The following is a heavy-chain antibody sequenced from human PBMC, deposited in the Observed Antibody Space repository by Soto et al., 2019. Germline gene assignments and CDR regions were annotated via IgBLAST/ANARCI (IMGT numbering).Heavy chain of an antibody. CDR2: ISVYYGNT. V-gene: IGHV1-18*04. J-gene: IGHJ4*02. CDR3: ARGGLKWEGGVFYX. D-gene: IGHD1-26*01. CDR1: NYTFTSYG. Sequence: ASLKVSCNASNYTFTSYGISWVRQAPGQGLEWMGWISVYYGNTNYAHKFQDRVTMTTDTSRSRAYLELRSLTSYDTAVYYCARGGLKWEGGVFYXWGQGTLFTVSX.